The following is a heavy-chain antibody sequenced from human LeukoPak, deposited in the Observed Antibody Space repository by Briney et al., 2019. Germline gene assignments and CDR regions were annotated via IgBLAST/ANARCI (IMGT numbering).Heavy chain of an antibody. CDR2: IRHNGNDK. D-gene: IGHD6-19*01. Sequence: SGGSLRLSCAASGFTFTRFGMQWVRRAPGKGLEWVTSIRHNGNDKYYADSVKGRFTISRDNSKNTLFLQMNSLRTEDTAVYYCAKDRSPEQWLVVNAFDIWGQGTMVTASS. J-gene: IGHJ3*02. CDR3: AKDRSPEQWLVVNAFDI. V-gene: IGHV3-30*02. CDR1: GFTFTRFG.